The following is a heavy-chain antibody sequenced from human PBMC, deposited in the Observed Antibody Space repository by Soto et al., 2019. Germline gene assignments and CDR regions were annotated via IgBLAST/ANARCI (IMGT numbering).Heavy chain of an antibody. Sequence: QLQLQESGPGLVKPSETLSLTCSVSAGSISSSSYYWGWIRQPPGKGLEWSGSIYYTGSTYHNPSLKSRVTISVDTSKNQFSLKLSSVTAADTAVYYCARLCSGGRCYVWGQGTLVTVSS. D-gene: IGHD2-15*01. CDR3: ARLCSGGRCYV. CDR1: AGSISSSSYY. V-gene: IGHV4-39*01. CDR2: IYYTGST. J-gene: IGHJ4*02.